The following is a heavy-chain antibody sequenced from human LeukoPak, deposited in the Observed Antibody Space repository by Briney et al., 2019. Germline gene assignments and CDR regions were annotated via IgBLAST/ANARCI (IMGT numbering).Heavy chain of an antibody. CDR2: FSGSGGST. D-gene: IGHD2/OR15-2a*01. J-gene: IGHJ4*02. CDR3: AKAGVYHDYCPDS. V-gene: IGHV3-23*01. Sequence: RGESLQISCAASGFSFSNYGTSWVRQAPGKGLAWVSSFSGSGGSTYYADSVKGRFTISRDNSKNTLYLQVNSVRAEDTAVYYCAKAGVYHDYCPDSWGQGTLVTVSS. CDR1: GFSFSNYG.